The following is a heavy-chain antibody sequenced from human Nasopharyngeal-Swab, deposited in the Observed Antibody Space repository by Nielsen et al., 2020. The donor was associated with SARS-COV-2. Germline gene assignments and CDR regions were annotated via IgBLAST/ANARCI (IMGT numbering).Heavy chain of an antibody. D-gene: IGHD3-10*01. V-gene: IGHV3-48*02. CDR1: GFTFSSYA. J-gene: IGHJ4*02. CDR2: ISSSSSTI. CDR3: ARGGVRGDY. Sequence: GGSLRLSCAVSGFTFSSYAMNWVRQAPGKGLEWVSYISSSSSTISYADSVKGRFTISRDNAKTSLYLQMNSLRDEDTAIYYCARGGVRGDYWGQGTLVTVSS.